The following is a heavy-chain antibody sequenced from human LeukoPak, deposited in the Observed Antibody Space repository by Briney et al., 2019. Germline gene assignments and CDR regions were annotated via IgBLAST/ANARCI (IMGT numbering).Heavy chain of an antibody. CDR3: AKSYYDFWTGYPSDAFDI. CDR2: ISYDGSND. D-gene: IGHD3-3*01. CDR1: GFTFSTFT. V-gene: IGHV3-30*04. J-gene: IGHJ3*02. Sequence: GGSLRLSCAASGFTFSTFTMHWVRQAPGKGLNLVAVISYDGSNDYYADSVKGRFTISRDNSRNTLDLQMNSLRPEDTAVYYCAKSYYDFWTGYPSDAFDIWGQGTMVTVPS.